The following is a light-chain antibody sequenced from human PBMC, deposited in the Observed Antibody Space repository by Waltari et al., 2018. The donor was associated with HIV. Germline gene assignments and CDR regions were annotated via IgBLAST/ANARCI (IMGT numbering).Light chain of an antibody. CDR2: SDD. V-gene: IGLV1-44*01. J-gene: IGLJ2*01. Sequence: QSVLTQPPSASGTPGQRVTISCSGTTSTIGTNSVNWYQQLPGTAPKLLIFSDDHRPSGVPDRFSGSQSGSSASLTISCLQVEDEGCYDCAAWDDSLSEPYVLFGGGTRLTVL. CDR3: AAWDDSLSEPYVL. CDR1: TSTIGTNS.